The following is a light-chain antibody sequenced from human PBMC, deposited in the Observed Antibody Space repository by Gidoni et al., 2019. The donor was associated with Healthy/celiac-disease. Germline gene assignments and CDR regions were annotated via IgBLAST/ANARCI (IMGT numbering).Light chain of an antibody. Sequence: EIVLTQSTATLSLSPGERATLSCRASQSVSSYLAWYQQKPGQAPRLLIYDASNRATGIPARCSGSGSGTDFTLTISSLEPEDFAVYYCQQRSNWYTFXQXTKLEIK. CDR1: QSVSSY. J-gene: IGKJ2*01. CDR2: DAS. CDR3: QQRSNWYT. V-gene: IGKV3-11*01.